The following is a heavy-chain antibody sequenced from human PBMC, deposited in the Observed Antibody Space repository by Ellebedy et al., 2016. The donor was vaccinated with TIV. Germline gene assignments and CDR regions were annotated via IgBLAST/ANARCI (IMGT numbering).Heavy chain of an antibody. Sequence: AASVKVSCKASGYSFTTYGINWVRQAPGQGLEWLGWISPNNGNTDYAQNLQGRVTMTTDTSTSTAYMDLRSLRSGDTAVYYCAREKLGYSAKGIDYWGQGTLVTVSS. CDR2: ISPNNGNT. CDR3: AREKLGYSAKGIDY. CDR1: GYSFTTYG. V-gene: IGHV1-18*04. D-gene: IGHD6-13*01. J-gene: IGHJ4*02.